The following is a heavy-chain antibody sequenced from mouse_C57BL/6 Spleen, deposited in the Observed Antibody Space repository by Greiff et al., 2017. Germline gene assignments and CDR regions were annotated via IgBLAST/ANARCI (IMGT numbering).Heavy chain of an antibody. Sequence: QVQLKQSGAELVRPGTSVKVSCKASGYAFTNYLIEWVKQRPGQGLEWIGVINPGSGGTNYNEKFKGKATLTADKSSSTAYMQLSSLTSEDSAVYFCARSDSNYVWFAYWGQGTLVTVSA. J-gene: IGHJ3*01. CDR1: GYAFTNYL. CDR2: INPGSGGT. D-gene: IGHD2-5*01. CDR3: ARSDSNYVWFAY. V-gene: IGHV1-54*01.